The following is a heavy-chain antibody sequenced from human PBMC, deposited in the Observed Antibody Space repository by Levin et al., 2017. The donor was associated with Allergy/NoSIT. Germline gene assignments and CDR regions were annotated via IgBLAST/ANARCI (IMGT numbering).Heavy chain of an antibody. CDR2: IYPNDSDT. CDR3: ARQAYSNYREYFQY. Sequence: ASVKVSCKGSGYSFTNYWIGWVRQMPGKGLEWMGIIYPNDSDTRYSPSFQGQVTISADKSISTAYLQWSSLKASDTAMYYCARQAYSNYREYFQYWGQGTLVTVSS. J-gene: IGHJ1*01. V-gene: IGHV5-51*01. CDR1: GYSFTNYW. D-gene: IGHD4-11*01.